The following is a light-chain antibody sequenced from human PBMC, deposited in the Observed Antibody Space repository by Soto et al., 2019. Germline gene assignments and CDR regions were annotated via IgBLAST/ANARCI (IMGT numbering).Light chain of an antibody. J-gene: IGKJ4*01. CDR2: ESS. Sequence: EIVLTQSPATLSLSPGERATLSCRASQSVSSYLAWYQQKPGQAPRLLIYESSNMATGIPARFSGSGSGTDFTLSISSLQPDDVVLYSYQHRRNWRSFGGGTKVYLK. CDR1: QSVSSY. V-gene: IGKV3-11*01. CDR3: QHRRNWRS.